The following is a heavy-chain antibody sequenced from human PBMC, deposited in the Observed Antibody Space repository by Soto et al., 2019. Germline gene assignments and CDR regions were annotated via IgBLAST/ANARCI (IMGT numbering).Heavy chain of an antibody. D-gene: IGHD6-19*01. CDR1: GGTFSSYA. V-gene: IGHV1-69*13. J-gene: IGHJ6*02. CDR3: ARATPRIAVAGPPAYYGMDV. CDR2: IIPLFGTA. Sequence: VASVKVSCKASGGTFSSYAISWVRQAPGHGLEWMGGIIPLFGTANYAQKFQGRVTITADESTSTAYMELSSLRSEDTAVYYCARATPRIAVAGPPAYYGMDVWGQGTTVTVSS.